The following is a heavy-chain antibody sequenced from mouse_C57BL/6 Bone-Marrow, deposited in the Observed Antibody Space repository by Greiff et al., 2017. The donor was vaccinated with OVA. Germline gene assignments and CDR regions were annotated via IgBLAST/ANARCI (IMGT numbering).Heavy chain of an antibody. CDR3: TTYYYGSPWFAY. D-gene: IGHD1-1*01. CDR1: GFNIKDDY. CDR2: IDPENGDT. V-gene: IGHV14-4*01. J-gene: IGHJ3*01. Sequence: EVQLQQSGAELVRPGASVKLSCTASGFNIKDDYMHWVKQRPEQGLEWIGWIDPENGDTEYASKFQGKATITADTSSNTAYLQLSSLTSEDTAVYYGTTYYYGSPWFAYWGQGTLVTVSA.